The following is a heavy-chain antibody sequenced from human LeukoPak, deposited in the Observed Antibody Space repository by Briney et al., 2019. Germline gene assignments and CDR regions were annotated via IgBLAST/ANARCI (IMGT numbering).Heavy chain of an antibody. J-gene: IGHJ3*02. CDR2: IIPIFGTA. D-gene: IGHD3-10*02. CDR1: GGTFSSYA. CDR3: ARDMFAVRYRGRSGAFDI. V-gene: IGHV1-69*05. Sequence: ASVKVSCKASGGTFSSYAISWVRQAPGQGLEWMGGIIPIFGTANYAQKFQGRVTITTDESTSTAYMELSSLRSEDTAVYYCARDMFAVRYRGRSGAFDIWGQGTMVTVSS.